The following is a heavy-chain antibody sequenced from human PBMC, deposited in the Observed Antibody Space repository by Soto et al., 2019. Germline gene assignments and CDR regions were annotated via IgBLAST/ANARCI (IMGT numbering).Heavy chain of an antibody. Sequence: SETLSLTCTVSGGSITSGDYYWSWIRQHPGKGLEWIGYIYYSGSTYYNPSLKSRVTISVDTSKNQFSLKVSSVTGADTAVYYCARFLVQSTMGGGHSGPATLVTVSS. CDR1: GGSITSGDYY. V-gene: IGHV4-31*03. J-gene: IGHJ4*02. D-gene: IGHD3-10*01. CDR3: ARFLVQSTMGGGH. CDR2: IYYSGST.